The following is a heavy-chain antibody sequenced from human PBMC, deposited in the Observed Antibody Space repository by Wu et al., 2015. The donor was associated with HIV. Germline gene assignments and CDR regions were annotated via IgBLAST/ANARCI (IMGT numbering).Heavy chain of an antibody. CDR1: GYTFTSYD. J-gene: IGHJ4*02. D-gene: IGHD5-12*01. CDR3: ARARAHSHYSGYAFDY. CDR2: MNPNSGNT. Sequence: QVQLVQSGAEVKKPGASVKVSCKASGYTFTSYDINWVRQATGQGLEWMGWMNPNSGNTGYAQKFQGRVTMTRNTSISTAYMELSSLRSEDTAVYYCARARAHSHYSGYAFDYWGQGTLVTVSS. V-gene: IGHV1-8*01.